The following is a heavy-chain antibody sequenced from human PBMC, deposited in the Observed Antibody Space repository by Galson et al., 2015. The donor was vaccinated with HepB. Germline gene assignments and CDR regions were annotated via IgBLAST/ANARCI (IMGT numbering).Heavy chain of an antibody. CDR2: IYTSGST. J-gene: IGHJ2*01. CDR3: ARANDDIVVVPAAGYWYFDL. D-gene: IGHD2-2*01. Sequence: ETLSLTCTVSGGSISSYYWSWIRQPAGKGLEWIGRIYTSGSTNYNPSLKSRVTMSVDTSKNQFSLKLSSVTAADTAVYYCARANDDIVVVPAAGYWYFDLWGRGTLVTVSS. V-gene: IGHV4-4*07. CDR1: GGSISSYY.